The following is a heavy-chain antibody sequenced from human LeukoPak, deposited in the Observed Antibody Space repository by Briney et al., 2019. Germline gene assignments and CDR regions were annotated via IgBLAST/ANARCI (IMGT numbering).Heavy chain of an antibody. CDR2: ISSDGTNK. CDR1: GFIFSSYD. J-gene: IGHJ6*02. Sequence: PGGSLGLSCAASGFIFSSYDMHWARQAPGKGLEWVALISSDGTNKYYADAVKGRFTISRDNSKNTLYLQMNSLRGEDTAVYYCVKVLVTYTVDVWGQGTTVTVSS. D-gene: IGHD1-1*01. CDR3: VKVLVTYTVDV. V-gene: IGHV3-30*18.